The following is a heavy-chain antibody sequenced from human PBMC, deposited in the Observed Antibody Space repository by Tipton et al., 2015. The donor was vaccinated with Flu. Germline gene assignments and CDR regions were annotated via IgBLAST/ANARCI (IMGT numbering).Heavy chain of an antibody. Sequence: TLSLTCAVSDYSISSGYYWVWIRQPPGKGLEWIGSIHHSGDAYYIPSLKSRVSLSVDTSKNQFSLKVTSVTAADTAVYYCAIVGRITWDYQFDHWGQEALVTVSS. CDR3: AIVGRITWDYQFDH. V-gene: IGHV4-38-2*01. CDR1: DYSISSGYY. D-gene: IGHD1-26*01. CDR2: IHHSGDA. J-gene: IGHJ4*02.